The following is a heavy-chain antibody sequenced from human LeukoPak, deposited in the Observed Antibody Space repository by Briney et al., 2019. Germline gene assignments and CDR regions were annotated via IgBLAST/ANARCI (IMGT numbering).Heavy chain of an antibody. CDR1: GFTFSDYY. CDR3: ARASPYGRLTFNY. Sequence: KPGGSLRLSCAASGFTFSDYYMSWIRQAPGKGLEWVSYISSRSSSTYTNDADSVKGRFTIPRDDAKNSVYLQMNSLRAEDTAVYYCARASPYGRLTFNYWGQGTLVTVSS. J-gene: IGHJ4*02. CDR2: ISSRSSSTYT. V-gene: IGHV3-11*06. D-gene: IGHD3-10*01.